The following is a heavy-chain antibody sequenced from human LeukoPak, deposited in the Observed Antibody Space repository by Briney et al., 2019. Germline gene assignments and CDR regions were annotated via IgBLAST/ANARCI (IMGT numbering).Heavy chain of an antibody. J-gene: IGHJ4*02. CDR3: ARETDTSGSFHFDY. D-gene: IGHD3-10*01. Sequence: GGSLRLSCAASGFTFSTYWMHWVRQAPGKWLVWVSRINIEGSSTAYADSGKGRFTIYRGNANNTLHLQMNSLRAEDTAVYHCARETDTSGSFHFDYWGQGTLVTVSS. V-gene: IGHV3-74*01. CDR1: GFTFSTYW. CDR2: INIEGSST.